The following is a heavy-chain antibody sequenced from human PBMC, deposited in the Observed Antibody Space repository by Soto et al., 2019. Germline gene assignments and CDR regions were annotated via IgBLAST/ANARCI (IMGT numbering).Heavy chain of an antibody. Sequence: VQLQESGPGLVRPSETLSLTCTVSGGSISSGNFYWSWIRQPPGKGLEWIGYIYFSGSTSYSPSPKSRLTISLITSNNQFSLKLTSVTAADTAVYYCAHDSHGGNTYFDLWGQGALVTVSS. CDR1: GGSISSGNFY. CDR2: IYFSGST. V-gene: IGHV4-30-4*01. J-gene: IGHJ4*02. CDR3: AHDSHGGNTYFDL. D-gene: IGHD1-26*01.